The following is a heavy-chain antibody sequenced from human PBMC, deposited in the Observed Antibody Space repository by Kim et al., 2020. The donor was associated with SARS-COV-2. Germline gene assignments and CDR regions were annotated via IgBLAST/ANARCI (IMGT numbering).Heavy chain of an antibody. V-gene: IGHV4-59*01. D-gene: IGHD6-19*01. CDR1: GGSISSYY. Sequence: SETLSLTCTVSGGSISSYYWSWIRQPPGKGLEWIGYIYYSGSTNYNPSLKSRVTISVDTSKNQFSLKLSSVTAADTAVYYCARDQGPYSGWSADFDYWGQGTLVTVSS. J-gene: IGHJ4*02. CDR2: IYYSGST. CDR3: ARDQGPYSGWSADFDY.